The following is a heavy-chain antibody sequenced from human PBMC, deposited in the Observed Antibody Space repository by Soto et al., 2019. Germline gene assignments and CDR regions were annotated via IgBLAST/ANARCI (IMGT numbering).Heavy chain of an antibody. V-gene: IGHV4-59*01. D-gene: IGHD5-12*01. CDR1: AGSISPYY. Sequence: QVQLRESGPGLVKPSETLSLTCSVSAGSISPYYWHWMRQPPGKGLEWIGYISYSGSTKYNPSLPSRVTFSVDTSTNHLSLTRSSVTDADTAVYYCARARVVATVFGAFALWGQGTMVTVSS. J-gene: IGHJ3*01. CDR3: ARARVVATVFGAFAL. CDR2: ISYSGST.